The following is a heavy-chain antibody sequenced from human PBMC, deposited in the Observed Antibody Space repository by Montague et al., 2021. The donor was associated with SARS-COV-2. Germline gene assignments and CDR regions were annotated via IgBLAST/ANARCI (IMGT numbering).Heavy chain of an antibody. D-gene: IGHD6-13*01. CDR2: IYWDDDK. J-gene: IGHJ4*02. V-gene: IGHV2-5*02. Sequence: PALVKPTQTLTLTCTFSGFSLSTSGVGVGWIRQPPGKALEWLALIYWDDDKRYSPSLESRLTITKDTSKNQVVLTMTNMDPVDTATYYCAHRKVLAAAWDYWGQGTLVTVPS. CDR1: GFSLSTSGVG. CDR3: AHRKVLAAAWDY.